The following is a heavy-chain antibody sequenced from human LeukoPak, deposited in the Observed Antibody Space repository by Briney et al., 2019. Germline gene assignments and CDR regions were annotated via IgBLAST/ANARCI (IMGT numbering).Heavy chain of an antibody. CDR3: AREGYCSGGSCSGDY. CDR1: GGSISSYY. CDR2: IYTSGST. D-gene: IGHD2-15*01. Sequence: SETLSLTCTVSGGSISSYYWSWIRQPAGKGLEGIGRIYTSGSTNYNPSLKSRVTMSVDTSKNQFSLNLSSVTAADTAVYYCAREGYCSGGSCSGDYWGQGTLVTVSS. V-gene: IGHV4-4*07. J-gene: IGHJ4*02.